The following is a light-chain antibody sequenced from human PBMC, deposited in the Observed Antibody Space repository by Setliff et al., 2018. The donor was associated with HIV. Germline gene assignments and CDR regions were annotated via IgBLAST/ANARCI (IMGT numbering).Light chain of an antibody. V-gene: IGLV3-1*01. CDR3: RAWDSSTLSDV. CDR1: ELGDKY. Sequence: SYALTQPPSVSVSPGQTASITCSGDELGDKYACWYQQKPGQAPVLVIYEDTNRPSGIPERFSGSSSGNTATLTISGTRAMDEADYYCRAWDSSTLSDVFGTGTKVTVL. J-gene: IGLJ1*01. CDR2: EDT.